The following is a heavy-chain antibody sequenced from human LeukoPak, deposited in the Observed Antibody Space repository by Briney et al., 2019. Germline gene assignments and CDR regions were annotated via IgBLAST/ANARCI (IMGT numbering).Heavy chain of an antibody. Sequence: SETLSLTCTVSGGSISSSSYYWGWIRQPPGKGLEWIGTIYYSGSTSYNPSLKSRVTISVDTSKNQFSLKLSSVTAADTAVYYCARQGYSSSRPDYWGQGTLVTVSS. CDR3: ARQGYSSSRPDY. J-gene: IGHJ4*02. V-gene: IGHV4-39*01. D-gene: IGHD6-13*01. CDR1: GGSISSSSYY. CDR2: IYYSGST.